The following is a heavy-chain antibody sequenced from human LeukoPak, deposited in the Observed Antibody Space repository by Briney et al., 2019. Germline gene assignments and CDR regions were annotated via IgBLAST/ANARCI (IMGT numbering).Heavy chain of an antibody. CDR2: IKSKTDGGTT. V-gene: IGHV3-15*01. Sequence: GGSLRLSCVASGFTFSNAWMSWVRQAPGKGLEWVGRIKSKTDGGTTDYAAPVKGGFTISRDDSKNTLYLQMNSLKTEDTAVYYCTTSYSSGWFGFDYWGQGTLVTVSS. J-gene: IGHJ4*02. CDR3: TTSYSSGWFGFDY. CDR1: GFTFSNAW. D-gene: IGHD6-19*01.